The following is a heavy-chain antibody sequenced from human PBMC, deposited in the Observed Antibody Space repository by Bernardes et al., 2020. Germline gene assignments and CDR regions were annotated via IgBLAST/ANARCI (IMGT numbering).Heavy chain of an antibody. CDR3: ARVFLRGVNPWFDT. CDR2: MYHTGST. V-gene: IGHV4-59*01. J-gene: IGHJ5*02. D-gene: IGHD3-10*01. Sequence: SETLSLTCTVSGDSIPNYYWSWIRQAPGKGLEWIAYMYHTGSTHYNPSLKSRLTTSVETSKNQFSLKFSSVTAADTAVYYCARVFLRGVNPWFDTWGQGTLVTVSS. CDR1: GDSIPNYY.